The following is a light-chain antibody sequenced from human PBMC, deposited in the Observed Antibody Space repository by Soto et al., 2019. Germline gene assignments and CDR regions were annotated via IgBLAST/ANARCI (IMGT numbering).Light chain of an antibody. J-gene: IGLJ1*01. CDR3: SSYTDFSLYV. V-gene: IGLV2-14*01. Sequence: QLVLTQPASVSGSPGRSISISCAGTSADIGAYDHVSWYQQHPGKAPKLIIYDVSSRPSGVSNRFSGSKSANTASLTIFGLQAEDEADYFCSSYTDFSLYVFGTGTQLTVL. CDR2: DVS. CDR1: SADIGAYDH.